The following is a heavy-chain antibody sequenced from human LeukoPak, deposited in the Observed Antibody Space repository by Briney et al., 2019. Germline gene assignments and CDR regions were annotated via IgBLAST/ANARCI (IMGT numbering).Heavy chain of an antibody. CDR3: AREPIAAAGTDY. Sequence: GGSLRLSCAASGFTFSSYAMHWVRQAPGKGLEWVAVISYDGSNKCYADSVKGRFTISRDNSKNTLYLQMNSLRAEDTAVYYCAREPIAAAGTDYWGQGTLVTVSS. CDR2: ISYDGSNK. D-gene: IGHD6-13*01. CDR1: GFTFSSYA. V-gene: IGHV3-30*01. J-gene: IGHJ4*02.